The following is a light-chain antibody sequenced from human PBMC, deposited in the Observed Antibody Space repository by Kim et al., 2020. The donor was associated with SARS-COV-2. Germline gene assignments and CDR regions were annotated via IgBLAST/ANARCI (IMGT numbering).Light chain of an antibody. V-gene: IGLV2-14*03. CDR1: SSDVGTYNY. CDR2: DVS. CDR3: SSYTAYSSLV. J-gene: IGLJ2*01. Sequence: QSALTQPASVSGSPGQSITISCTGTSSDVGTYNYVSWYQQHPGKAPKFMIYDVSQRPSGVSNRFSGSKSGNTASLTISGLQAEDEADYYCSSYTAYSSLVFGGGTQLTV.